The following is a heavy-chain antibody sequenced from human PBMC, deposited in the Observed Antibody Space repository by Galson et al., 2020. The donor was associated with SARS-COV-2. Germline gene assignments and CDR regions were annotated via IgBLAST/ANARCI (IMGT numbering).Heavy chain of an antibody. V-gene: IGHV3-30-3*01. CDR2: ISYDGSNK. D-gene: IGHD1-26*01. CDR1: GFTFSSYA. Sequence: GGSLRLSCAASGFTFSSYAMHWVRQAPGKGLEWVAVISYDGSNKYYADSVKGRFTISRDNSKNTLYLQMNSLRAEDTAVYYCARPYSGSYTNWFDPWGQGTLVTVSS. CDR3: ARPYSGSYTNWFDP. J-gene: IGHJ5*02.